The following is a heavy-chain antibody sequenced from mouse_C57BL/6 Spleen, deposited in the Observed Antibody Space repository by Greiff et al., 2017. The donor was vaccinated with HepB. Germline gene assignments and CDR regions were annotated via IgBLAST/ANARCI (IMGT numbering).Heavy chain of an antibody. CDR3: ARGAYYSNYYFDY. J-gene: IGHJ2*01. V-gene: IGHV1-18*01. CDR2: VNPNNGGT. CDR1: GYTFTDYN. Sequence: VQLKQSGPELVKPGASVKIPCKASGYTFTDYNMDWVKQSHGKSLEWIGDVNPNNGGTIYNQKFKGKATLTVDKSSSTAYMELRSLTSEDTAVYYCARGAYYSNYYFDYWGQGTTLTVSS. D-gene: IGHD2-5*01.